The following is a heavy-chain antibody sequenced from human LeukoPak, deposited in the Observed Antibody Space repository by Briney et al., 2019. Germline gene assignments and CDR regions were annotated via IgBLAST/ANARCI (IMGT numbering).Heavy chain of an antibody. V-gene: IGHV4-4*07. CDR3: ARYGGSYSD. CDR2: IYINGNT. Sequence: SETLSLTCTVSGGSISTYYWTWIRQPAGKGLEWIGRIYINGNTNYSPSLKSRVTMSVDTSKNQFSLKLSSVTAADTAVYYCARYGGSYSDWGQGTLVTVST. D-gene: IGHD1-26*01. J-gene: IGHJ4*02. CDR1: GGSISTYY.